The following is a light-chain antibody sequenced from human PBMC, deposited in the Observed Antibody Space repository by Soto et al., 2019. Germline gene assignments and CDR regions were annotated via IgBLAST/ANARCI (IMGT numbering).Light chain of an antibody. CDR1: ISNIGGNT. CDR2: TNN. Sequence: QSVLTQPPSASGTPGQRVTISCSGSISNIGGNTVNWYQQLPGTAPKLLMYTNNQRTSGVPGRFSGSKSGTSASLAISGLQSEDEADYYCAAWDDSLNGVVFGGGTKLNVL. J-gene: IGLJ2*01. CDR3: AAWDDSLNGVV. V-gene: IGLV1-44*01.